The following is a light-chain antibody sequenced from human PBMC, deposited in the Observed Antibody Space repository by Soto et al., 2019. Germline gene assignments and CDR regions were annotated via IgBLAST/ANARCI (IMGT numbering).Light chain of an antibody. CDR1: TIGSKS. CDR2: YDT. V-gene: IGLV3-21*04. CDR3: QVWDRSSDHVI. J-gene: IGLJ2*01. Sequence: SYELTQPPSMSVAPENTARITCGGTTIGSKSVNWFQQKSGQAPVLVIYYDTGRPSGIPERFSGSNFGDTATLTISRVAVGDEADYYCQVWDRSSDHVIFGGGTKLTVL.